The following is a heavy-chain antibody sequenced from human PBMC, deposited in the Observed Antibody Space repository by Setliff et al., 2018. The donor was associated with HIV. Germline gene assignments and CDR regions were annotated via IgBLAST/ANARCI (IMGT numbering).Heavy chain of an antibody. V-gene: IGHV1-18*01. CDR2: ISPYIGHT. CDR1: GYTFTTYG. J-gene: IGHJ6*02. Sequence: ASVKVSCKASGYTFTTYGISWVRQAPGHGLEWMGWISPYIGHTNYAQNFQGRVTMTIDTSTSTAYTELRSLRSDDTAVYFCARLGSGWSDSYYYAMDVWGQGTTVTVSS. D-gene: IGHD6-19*01. CDR3: ARLGSGWSDSYYYAMDV.